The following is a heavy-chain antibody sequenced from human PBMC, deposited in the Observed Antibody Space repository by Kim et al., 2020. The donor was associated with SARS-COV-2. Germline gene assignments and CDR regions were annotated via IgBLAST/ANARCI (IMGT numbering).Heavy chain of an antibody. D-gene: IGHD3-10*01. CDR3: ARQEYTVMVRGVLTWFDP. Sequence: SETLSLTCSVSGGSISRYFWSWIRQPPGKGLEWIGYIYKSGRTNYNPSLKSRVTISIDTSKNQFSLNLNSVTAADTAVYYCARQEYTVMVRGVLTWFDPWGQGTLITVSS. V-gene: IGHV4-59*08. CDR1: GGSISRYF. CDR2: IYKSGRT. J-gene: IGHJ5*02.